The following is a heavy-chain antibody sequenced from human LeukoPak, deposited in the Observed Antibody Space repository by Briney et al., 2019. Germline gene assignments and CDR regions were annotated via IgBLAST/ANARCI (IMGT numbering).Heavy chain of an antibody. D-gene: IGHD3-22*01. CDR2: IYTSGST. Sequence: SETLSLTCTVSGGSISSYYWSWIRQPAGKGLEWIGRIYTSGSTNYNPSLKSRVTISVDTSKNQFSLKLSSVTAADTAVYYCARGGTLPDYYDSSGPPGGVDYWGQGTLVTVSS. CDR1: GGSISSYY. CDR3: ARGGTLPDYYDSSGPPGGVDY. J-gene: IGHJ4*02. V-gene: IGHV4-4*07.